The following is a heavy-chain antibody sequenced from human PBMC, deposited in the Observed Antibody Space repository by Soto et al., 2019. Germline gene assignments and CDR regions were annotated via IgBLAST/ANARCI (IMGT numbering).Heavy chain of an antibody. CDR1: GGSMSKFY. CDR2: VYATGTS. J-gene: IGHJ5*02. V-gene: IGHV4-4*07. Sequence: LSLTCSVSGGSMSKFYWSWIRKTAGKGLEWMGRVYATGTSDYNPSLRSRIAMSVDISKKTFSLRLRSVTAVDTGVYYCVRDGSKTLRDCFDPWGQGILVTVSS. D-gene: IGHD4-17*01. CDR3: VRDGSKTLRDCFDP.